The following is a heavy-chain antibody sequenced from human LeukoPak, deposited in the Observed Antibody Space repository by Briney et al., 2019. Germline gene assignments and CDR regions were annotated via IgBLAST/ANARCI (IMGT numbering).Heavy chain of an antibody. CDR2: INHSGST. CDR3: ARGMRGLAAAGTCFDY. J-gene: IGHJ4*02. CDR1: GGSFSGYY. D-gene: IGHD6-13*01. Sequence: SETLSLTCAVYGGSFSGYYWSWIRQPPGKGLEWIGEINHSGSTNYNPSLKSRVTISVDTSKNQFSLKLSSVTAADTAVYYCARGMRGLAAAGTCFDYWGQGTLVTVSS. V-gene: IGHV4-34*01.